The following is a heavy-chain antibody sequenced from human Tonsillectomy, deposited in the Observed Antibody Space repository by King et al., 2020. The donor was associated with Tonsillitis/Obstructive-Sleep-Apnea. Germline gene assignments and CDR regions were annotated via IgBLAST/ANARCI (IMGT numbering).Heavy chain of an antibody. V-gene: IGHV1-18*01. Sequence: QLVQSGAEVKKPGASVKVSCKASGYTSTSYGITWVRQATGQGLEWMGWISDYNDNTNYAQKLQGRVTMTADTSTSTAYMELRSLRSDDTAVYYCARGYVDIVATIVDYWGQGTLVTVSS. J-gene: IGHJ4*02. CDR3: ARGYVDIVATIVDY. D-gene: IGHD5-12*01. CDR2: ISDYNDNT. CDR1: GYTSTSYG.